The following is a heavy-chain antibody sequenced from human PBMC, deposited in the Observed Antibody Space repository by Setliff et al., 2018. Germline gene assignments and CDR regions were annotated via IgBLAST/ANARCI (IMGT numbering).Heavy chain of an antibody. V-gene: IGHV3-21*04. J-gene: IGHJ3*02. Sequence: PGGSLRLSCGASGFTFTSYSMTWVRQAPGKGLEWVSSISSSSSYIYYADSVKGRFTISRDNAKNTLSLQMNSLRAEDTAVYYCARQPSKYDHFWGTYRLDAFDIWGEGTMVTASS. CDR2: ISSSSSYI. CDR3: ARQPSKYDHFWGTYRLDAFDI. CDR1: GFTFTSYS. D-gene: IGHD3-16*02.